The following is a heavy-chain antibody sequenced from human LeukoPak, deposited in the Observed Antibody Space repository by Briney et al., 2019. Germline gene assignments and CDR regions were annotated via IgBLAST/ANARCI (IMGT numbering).Heavy chain of an antibody. V-gene: IGHV1-2*02. D-gene: IGHD6-19*01. CDR3: ARVRAYSSGWNFDY. Sequence: ASVKVSCKPSGYTFTGYYMHWVRQAPGQRLEWMGWINPNSGGTKYAQKFQGRVTMTRDTSISTVYMELSRLRSDNTAVYYCARVRAYSSGWNFDYWGQGTLVTVSS. J-gene: IGHJ4*02. CDR2: INPNSGGT. CDR1: GYTFTGYY.